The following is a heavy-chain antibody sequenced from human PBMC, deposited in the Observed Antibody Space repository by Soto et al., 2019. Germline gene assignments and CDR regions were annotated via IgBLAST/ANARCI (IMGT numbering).Heavy chain of an antibody. Sequence: GGSLRLSCAASGLTFSNYAMSWVRQAPGKGLEWVSTISGNGDGTYYADSVKGRFTISRDNSQNTLYLQMNSLRAEDTAVYFCAHWPEGHPPLLVYWGQGTLVTVSS. CDR2: ISGNGDGT. CDR1: GLTFSNYA. CDR3: AHWPEGHPPLLVY. J-gene: IGHJ4*02. V-gene: IGHV3-23*01.